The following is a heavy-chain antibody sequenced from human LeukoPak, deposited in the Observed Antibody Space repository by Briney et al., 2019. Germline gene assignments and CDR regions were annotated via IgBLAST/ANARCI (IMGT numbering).Heavy chain of an antibody. D-gene: IGHD2-2*01. CDR2: ISSSSSYI. J-gene: IGHJ3*02. Sequence: PGGSLRLXCAASGFTFSSYSMNWVRQAPGKGLEWVSSISSSSSYIYYADSVKGRFTISRDNAKNSLYLQMNSLRAEDTAVYYCARDGYYCSSTSCPAGAFDIWGQGTMVTVSS. V-gene: IGHV3-21*01. CDR1: GFTFSSYS. CDR3: ARDGYYCSSTSCPAGAFDI.